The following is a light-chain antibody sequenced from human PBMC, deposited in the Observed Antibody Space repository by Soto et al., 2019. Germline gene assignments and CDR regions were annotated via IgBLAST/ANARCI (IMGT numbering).Light chain of an antibody. CDR2: KAS. V-gene: IGKV1-5*03. Sequence: DIPMTQSPSTLSASVGDRVTITCRASQSINSWLAWYQQKPEKAPKLLIYKASSLESGVPSRFSGSGSGTELTLTISSLQPDDFAPYYCQQYSIYRLTFGGGTQVEIK. J-gene: IGKJ4*01. CDR1: QSINSW. CDR3: QQYSIYRLT.